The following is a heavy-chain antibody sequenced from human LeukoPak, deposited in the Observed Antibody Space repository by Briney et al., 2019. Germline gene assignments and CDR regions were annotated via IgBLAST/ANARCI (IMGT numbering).Heavy chain of an antibody. CDR3: ARGDSSASNWFDP. CDR2: IYYSGST. J-gene: IGHJ5*02. D-gene: IGHD3-22*01. CDR1: GGSISSYY. Sequence: SETLSLTCTVSGGSISSYYWNWIRQPPGRGLEWIGYIYYSGSTNYNPSLKSRVTISVDTSKNQFSLKLSSVTAADTAVYYCARGDSSASNWFDPWGQGTLVTVSS. V-gene: IGHV4-59*01.